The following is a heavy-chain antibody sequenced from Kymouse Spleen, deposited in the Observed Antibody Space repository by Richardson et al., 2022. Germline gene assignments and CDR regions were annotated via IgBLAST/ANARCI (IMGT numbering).Heavy chain of an antibody. CDR1: GGSFSGYY. V-gene: IGHV4-34*01. CDR3: ARGRFLEWLLFDY. CDR2: INHSGST. D-gene: IGHD3-3*01. Sequence: QVQLQQWGAGLLKPSETLSLTCAVYGGSFSGYYWSWIRQPPGKGLEWIGEINHSGSTNYNPSLKSRVTISVDTSKNQFSLKLSSVTAADTAVYYCARGRFLEWLLFDYWGQGTLVTVSS. J-gene: IGHJ4*02.